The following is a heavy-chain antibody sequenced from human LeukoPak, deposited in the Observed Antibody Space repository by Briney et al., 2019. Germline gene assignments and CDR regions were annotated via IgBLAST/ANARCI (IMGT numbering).Heavy chain of an antibody. V-gene: IGHV4-4*02. CDR1: GGNISISKSNW. CDR3: ARDLHGGNSFTSDWYFDL. J-gene: IGHJ2*01. CDR2: IYDSGST. D-gene: IGHD4-23*01. Sequence: SETMHLPCAVSGGNISISKSNWWSWVHQPPGKRRERIAAIYDSGSTKYDPSLKRRVSISVDKFMSQFSLKLSSVTAADTAVYYCARDLHGGNSFTSDWYFDLWGRGTLVNVSS.